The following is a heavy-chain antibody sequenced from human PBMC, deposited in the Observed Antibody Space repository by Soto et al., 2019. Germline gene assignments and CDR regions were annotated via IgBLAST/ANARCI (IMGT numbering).Heavy chain of an antibody. D-gene: IGHD2-21*01. Sequence: WWSLRLSCSASVFTFSSFAMTWFRQAPGKGLEWVSSISASGGSSQHADSVKGRFTLSRDNSKNTMYLQMNSLRAEDTAVYYCAKVLLVGLFHGMDVWGQGTTVTVSS. J-gene: IGHJ6*02. CDR1: VFTFSSFA. CDR3: AKVLLVGLFHGMDV. V-gene: IGHV3-23*01. CDR2: ISASGGSS.